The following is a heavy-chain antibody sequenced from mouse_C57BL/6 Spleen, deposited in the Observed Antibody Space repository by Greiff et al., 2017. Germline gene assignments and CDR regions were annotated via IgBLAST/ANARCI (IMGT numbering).Heavy chain of an antibody. J-gene: IGHJ4*01. V-gene: IGHV2-4*01. CDR3: AARFYYDYDGYAMDY. D-gene: IGHD2-4*01. CDR2: IWSGGST. Sequence: QVQLQQSGPGLVQPSQSLSITCTVSGFSLTSYGVHWVRQPPGKGLEWLGVIWSGGSTDYNAAFISRLSISKDNSKSQVFFNMNSLQADDTAIYYCAARFYYDYDGYAMDYWGQGTSVTVSS. CDR1: GFSLTSYG.